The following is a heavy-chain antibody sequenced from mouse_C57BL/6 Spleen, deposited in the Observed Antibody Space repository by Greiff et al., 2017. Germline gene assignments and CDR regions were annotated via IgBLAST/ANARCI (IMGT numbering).Heavy chain of an antibody. J-gene: IGHJ1*03. Sequence: EVKLVESGGGLVQPKGSLKLSCAASGFSFNTYAMNWVRQAPGTGLEWVARIRSKSNNYATYYADSVKDRFTISRDDSESMLYLQMNNLKTEDTAMYYCVRHRDYYGSREGYFDVWGTGTTVTVSS. V-gene: IGHV10-1*01. CDR2: IRSKSNNYAT. D-gene: IGHD1-1*01. CDR1: GFSFNTYA. CDR3: VRHRDYYGSREGYFDV.